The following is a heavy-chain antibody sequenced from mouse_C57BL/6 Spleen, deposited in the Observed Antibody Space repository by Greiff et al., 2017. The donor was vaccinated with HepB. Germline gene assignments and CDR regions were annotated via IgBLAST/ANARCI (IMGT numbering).Heavy chain of an antibody. V-gene: IGHV5-4*01. J-gene: IGHJ1*03. CDR2: ISDGGSYT. Sequence: EVKLMESGGGLVKPGGSLKLSCAASGFTFSSYAMSWVRQTPEKRLEWVATISDGGSYTYYPDNVKGRFTISRDNAKNNLYLQMSHLKSEDTAMYYCARDGPYDYDWYFDVWGTGTTVTVSS. CDR1: GFTFSSYA. CDR3: ARDGPYDYDWYFDV. D-gene: IGHD2-4*01.